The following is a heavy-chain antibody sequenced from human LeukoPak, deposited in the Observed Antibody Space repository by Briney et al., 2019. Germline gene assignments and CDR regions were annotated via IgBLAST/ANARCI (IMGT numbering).Heavy chain of an antibody. D-gene: IGHD3-10*01. Sequence: GESLKISCNGSGYXFTDYWICWVRQMPGKGLQWMAIIYPDDSDIRYSPSFQGQVTISADKSIITAYLQWSSLKASDTAMYYCARHGRGSRSPNAFDFWGQGTMVTVSS. V-gene: IGHV5-51*01. CDR2: IYPDDSDI. CDR3: ARHGRGSRSPNAFDF. J-gene: IGHJ3*01. CDR1: GYXFTDYW.